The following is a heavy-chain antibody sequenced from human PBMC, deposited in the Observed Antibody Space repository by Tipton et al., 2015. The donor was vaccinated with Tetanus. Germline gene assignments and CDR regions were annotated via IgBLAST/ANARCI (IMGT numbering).Heavy chain of an antibody. CDR1: GMTLSYFA. CDR2: VSASGNT. J-gene: IGHJ4*02. Sequence: GSLRLSCAASGMTLSYFAMSWVRQAPGEGLEWVSGVSASGNTNYADSVDGRFTISRDNAKNTMYLQMNSLRAEDTATYYCAMLKSRGDSSAIEHWGQGTLVTVSS. CDR3: AMLKSRGDSSAIEH. V-gene: IGHV3-23*01. D-gene: IGHD2-21*02.